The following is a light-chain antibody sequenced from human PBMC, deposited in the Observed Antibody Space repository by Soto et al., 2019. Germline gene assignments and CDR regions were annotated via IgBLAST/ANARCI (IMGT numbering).Light chain of an antibody. CDR2: GAS. CDR1: QSVSSN. V-gene: IGKV3-15*01. J-gene: IGKJ1*01. Sequence: EIVMTQSPATLSVSPGERATLSCRASQSVSSNLAWYQQKPGQAPRLLIYGASTRATGIPARFSGSGSGTEFTLTISSLQSEDFAVYYCQQYDYLVTCGQGTKGDIK. CDR3: QQYDYLVT.